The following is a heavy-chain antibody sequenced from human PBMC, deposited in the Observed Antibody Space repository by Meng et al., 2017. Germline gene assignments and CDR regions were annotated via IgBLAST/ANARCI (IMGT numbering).Heavy chain of an antibody. J-gene: IGHJ5*02. Sequence: ASVKVSCKASGYTFTSYDINWVRQATGQGLEWMGWMNPNSGNTGYAQKFQGRVTMTRNTSISTAYMELRSLRSEDTAVYYCARGYCDFWSGYYGREDWFDPWGQGTLVTVSS. V-gene: IGHV1-8*01. CDR2: MNPNSGNT. D-gene: IGHD3-3*01. CDR1: GYTFTSYD. CDR3: ARGYCDFWSGYYGREDWFDP.